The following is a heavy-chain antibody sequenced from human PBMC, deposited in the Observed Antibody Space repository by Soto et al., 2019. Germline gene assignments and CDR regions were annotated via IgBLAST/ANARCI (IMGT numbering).Heavy chain of an antibody. CDR1: GYTFTSYG. Sequence: QVQLVQSGAEVKKPGASVKVSCKASGYTFTSYGISWVRQAPGQGLEWMGWISAYNGNTNYAQKLQGRVTINTDTSTSTAYIDLRSLRSDVTVVYYCARNRRIGLALAGIGVGYWGQGTLVTVSS. D-gene: IGHD6-19*01. CDR3: ARNRRIGLALAGIGVGY. CDR2: ISAYNGNT. J-gene: IGHJ4*02. V-gene: IGHV1-18*01.